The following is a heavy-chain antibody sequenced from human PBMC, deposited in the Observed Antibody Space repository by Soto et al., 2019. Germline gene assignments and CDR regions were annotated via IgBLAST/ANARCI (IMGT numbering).Heavy chain of an antibody. J-gene: IGHJ4*02. CDR1: ALSISSFS. CDR3: AKGGSVTTPPYYFEH. Sequence: PVGALRLPCEPSALSISSFSMNCVPHAPGKGLDWGANISGGAETTSYTAPIQGRVTISKHNSKNTVSLQMKSLTAEDTAVYYCAKGGSVTTPPYYFEHWGRVSLVTVSS. D-gene: IGHD4-4*01. CDR2: ISGGAETT. V-gene: IGHV3-23*01.